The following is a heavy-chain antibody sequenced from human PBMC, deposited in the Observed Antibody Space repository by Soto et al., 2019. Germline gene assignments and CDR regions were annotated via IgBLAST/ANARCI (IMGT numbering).Heavy chain of an antibody. CDR2: IYYSGST. Sequence: QVQLQESGPGLVKPSQTLSLTCTVSGGSISSGGYYWSWIRQHPGKGLEGIGYIYYSGSTYYNPSVKSRGTIAVDTSKNQFCLKLSSVPAADTAVYYCARDLGGSYSGSYLWYWGQGTMVTVSS. J-gene: IGHJ4*02. CDR1: GGSISSGGYY. D-gene: IGHD1-26*01. CDR3: ARDLGGSYSGSYLWY. V-gene: IGHV4-31*03.